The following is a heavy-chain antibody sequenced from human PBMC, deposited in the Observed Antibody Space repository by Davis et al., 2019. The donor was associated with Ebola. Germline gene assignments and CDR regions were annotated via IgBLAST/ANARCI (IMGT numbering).Heavy chain of an antibody. CDR3: ATIDTALVSAFDV. CDR2: IYYSGST. J-gene: IGHJ3*01. Sequence: SETLSLTCTVSGGSISSSSYYWGWIRQPPGKGLEWIGSIYYSGSTSYNPSLKSRVSISVDTSKNQFSLKLTSVTAADTAVYYCATIDTALVSAFDVWGQGTMVTVSS. D-gene: IGHD5-18*01. V-gene: IGHV4-39*07. CDR1: GGSISSSSYY.